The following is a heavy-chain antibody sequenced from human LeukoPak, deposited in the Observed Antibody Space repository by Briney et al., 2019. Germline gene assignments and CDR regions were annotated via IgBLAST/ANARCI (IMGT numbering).Heavy chain of an antibody. CDR3: ARDPGVLLWFGESTKGGSFDY. J-gene: IGHJ4*02. D-gene: IGHD3-10*01. Sequence: PGGSLRLSCAASGFTFSSYGMHWVRQAPGKGLEWVAVISYDGSNKYYADSVKGRFTISRDNSKNTLYLQMNSLRAEDTAVYYCARDPGVLLWFGESTKGGSFDYWGQGTLVTVSS. CDR1: GFTFSSYG. V-gene: IGHV3-30*03. CDR2: ISYDGSNK.